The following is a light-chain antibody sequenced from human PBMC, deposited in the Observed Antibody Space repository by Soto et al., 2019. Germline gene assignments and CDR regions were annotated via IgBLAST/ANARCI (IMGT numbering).Light chain of an antibody. CDR2: VNS. CDR1: SSNIGAGYD. Sequence: QSVLTQPPSVSGAPGQRVTISCTGSSSNIGAGYDVHWYQQLPGTAPKLLIYVNSNRPSGVPDRFSGSKSGTSASLAITGLQAEDEADYYCQSYHSSLSAVVFGGGTKLTVL. V-gene: IGLV1-40*01. CDR3: QSYHSSLSAVV. J-gene: IGLJ2*01.